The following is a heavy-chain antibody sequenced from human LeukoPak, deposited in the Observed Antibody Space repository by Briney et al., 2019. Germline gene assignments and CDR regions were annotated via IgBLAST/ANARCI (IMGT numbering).Heavy chain of an antibody. CDR2: ISGSADRT. D-gene: IGHD5-18*01. J-gene: IGHJ4*02. CDR3: AGSSASRGYNYGRSDC. V-gene: IGHV3-23*01. CDR1: GLIFSTYA. Sequence: GGSLRLSCTASGLIFSTYAMSWVRQAPGKGLEWVSTISGSADRTYYADSVKGRFTISRDNSKNTLSLQMNSLRAEDAAVYYCAGSSASRGYNYGRSDCWGQGTLITVSS.